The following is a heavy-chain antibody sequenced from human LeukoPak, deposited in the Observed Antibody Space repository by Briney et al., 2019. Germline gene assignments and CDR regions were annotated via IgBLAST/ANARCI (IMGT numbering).Heavy chain of an antibody. D-gene: IGHD3-10*01. V-gene: IGHV4-4*02. J-gene: IGHJ4*02. CDR3: AREIDYYGSGMGY. CDR1: GDSISSDYW. Sequence: SGTLSLTCAVSGDSISSDYWWTWVRQPPGKGLEWIGEIYHSGITRYNPSLKSRVTISVDKSNNQISLKLTSVTAADTAVYHCAREIDYYGSGMGYWGQGTLVTVSS. CDR2: IYHSGIT.